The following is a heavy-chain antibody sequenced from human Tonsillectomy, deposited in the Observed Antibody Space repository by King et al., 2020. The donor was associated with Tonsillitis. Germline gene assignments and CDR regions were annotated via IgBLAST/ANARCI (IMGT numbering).Heavy chain of an antibody. CDR1: GFTFTNAW. CDR2: IKGKSAGVTT. Sequence: EVQLVESGGGLVKPGGSLRLSCAASGFTFTNAWMSWVRQAPGKGLEWVGRIKGKSAGVTTDYAAPVKGRFIISRDDSKNTLYLQMNSLKTEDTAVYYCTKLAVAGTGYWGQGTLVTVSS. D-gene: IGHD6-19*01. CDR3: TKLAVAGTGY. J-gene: IGHJ4*02. V-gene: IGHV3-15*01.